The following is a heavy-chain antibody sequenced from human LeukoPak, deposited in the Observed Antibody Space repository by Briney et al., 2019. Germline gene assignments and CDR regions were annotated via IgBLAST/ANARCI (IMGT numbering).Heavy chain of an antibody. J-gene: IGHJ6*02. D-gene: IGHD3-22*01. CDR3: ARVHDDSSGYYFFYYYYYGMDV. CDR1: GFTFSSYA. V-gene: IGHV3-23*01. CDR2: ISGSGGST. Sequence: GGSLRLSCAASGFTFSSYAMSWVRQAPGKGLEWVSAISGSGGSTYYADSVKGRFTISRDNSKNTLYLQMNSLRAEDTAVYYCARVHDDSSGYYFFYYYYYGMDVWGQGTTVTVSS.